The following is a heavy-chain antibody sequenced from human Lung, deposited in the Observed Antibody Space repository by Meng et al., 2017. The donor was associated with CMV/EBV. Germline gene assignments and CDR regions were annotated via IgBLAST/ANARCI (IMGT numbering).Heavy chain of an antibody. V-gene: IGHV4-4*02. CDR2: IYHSGST. CDR1: GGSISSSNW. J-gene: IGHJ5*02. Sequence: SXAVSGGSISSSNWWSWVRQPPGKGLEWIGEIYHSGSTNYNPSLKSRVTISVDKSKNQFSLKLSSVTAADTAVYYCARRLSSIAAHNWFDPWGQGXLVTVSS. CDR3: ARRLSSIAAHNWFDP. D-gene: IGHD6-6*01.